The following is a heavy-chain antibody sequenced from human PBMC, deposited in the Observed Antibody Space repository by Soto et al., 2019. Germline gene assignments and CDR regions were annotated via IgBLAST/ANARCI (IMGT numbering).Heavy chain of an antibody. V-gene: IGHV3-30*02. CDR3: VNYDGDKNAWEF. D-gene: IGHD1-26*01. CDR1: GFTFSRYG. J-gene: IGHJ4*02. CDR2: IRYDGTRE. Sequence: PGGSLRLSCAASGFTFSRYGMHWVRRAPGKGLEWVTVIRYDGTREFYADSVKGRFTVSRDNFKNILDLQMNSLRADDTAVYYCVNYDGDKNAWEFWGQGTPVTVSS.